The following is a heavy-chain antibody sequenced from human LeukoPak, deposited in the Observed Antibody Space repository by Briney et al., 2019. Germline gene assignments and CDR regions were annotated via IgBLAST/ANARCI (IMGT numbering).Heavy chain of an antibody. CDR2: IWYDGSNK. D-gene: IGHD3-10*01. V-gene: IGHV3-33*01. J-gene: IGHJ4*02. Sequence: GGSLRLSCAASGFTFSSYGMHWVRQAPGKGLEWVAVIWYDGSNKYYADSVKGRFTISRDNSKNTLYLQMNSLRAGDTAVYYCARDIWFGELCYFDYWGQGTLVTVSS. CDR1: GFTFSSYG. CDR3: ARDIWFGELCYFDY.